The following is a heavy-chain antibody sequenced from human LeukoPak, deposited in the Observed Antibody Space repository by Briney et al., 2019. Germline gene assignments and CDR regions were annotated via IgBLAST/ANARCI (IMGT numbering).Heavy chain of an antibody. V-gene: IGHV1-69*04. CDR3: ARDPPGGY. Sequence: ASVEVSCKASGGTFSSYAISWVRQAPGQGLEWMGRIIPILGIANYAQKFQGRVTITADKSTSTAYMELSSLRSEDTAVYYCARDPPGGYWGQGTLVTVSS. D-gene: IGHD2-15*01. CDR1: GGTFSSYA. CDR2: IIPILGIA. J-gene: IGHJ4*02.